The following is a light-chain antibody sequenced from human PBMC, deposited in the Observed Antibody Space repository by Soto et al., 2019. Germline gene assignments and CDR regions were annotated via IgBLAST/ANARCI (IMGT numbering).Light chain of an antibody. CDR3: AAWDDSLTGPV. CDR1: SSNIGSNT. CDR2: SHN. Sequence: QPVLTQPPSASGAPGQRITISCFGSSSNIGSNTVNWYQQFPGTAPKLLIYSHNQRPSGVPDRFFGSKSGTSASLAITGLQSEDEADYYCAAWDDSLTGPVFGGGTKLTVL. V-gene: IGLV1-44*01. J-gene: IGLJ2*01.